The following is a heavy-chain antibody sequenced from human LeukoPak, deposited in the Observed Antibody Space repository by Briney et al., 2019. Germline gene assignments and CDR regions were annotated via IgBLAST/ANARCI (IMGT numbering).Heavy chain of an antibody. V-gene: IGHV3-7*01. CDR1: GFTFSSYW. D-gene: IGHD3-22*01. CDR3: ARLLNYYDSSGYYY. J-gene: IGHJ4*02. Sequence: PGGSLRLSCAASGFTFSSYWMSWVRQAPGKGLEWVANIKQDGSEKYYVDSVKGRFTISRDNAKNSLYLQMNSLRAEDTAVYYCARLLNYYDSSGYYYWGQGTLVTVSS. CDR2: IKQDGSEK.